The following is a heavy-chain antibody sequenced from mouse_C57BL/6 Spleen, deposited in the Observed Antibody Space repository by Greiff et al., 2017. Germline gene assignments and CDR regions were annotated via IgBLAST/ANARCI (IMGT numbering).Heavy chain of an antibody. CDR2: INPNNGGT. J-gene: IGHJ2*01. CDR1: GYTFTDYY. Sequence: VQLQQSGPELVKPGASVKISCKASGYTFTDYYMNWVKQSHGKSLEWIGDINPNNGGTSYNQKFKGKATLTVDKSSSTAYMELRSLTSEDSAVYYCARSRGLLLFDYWGQGTTLTVSS. V-gene: IGHV1-26*01. D-gene: IGHD2-13*01. CDR3: ARSRGLLLFDY.